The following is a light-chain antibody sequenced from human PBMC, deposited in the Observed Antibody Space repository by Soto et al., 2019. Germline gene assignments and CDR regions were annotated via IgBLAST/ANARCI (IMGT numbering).Light chain of an antibody. CDR3: QQYNNWPPLLT. J-gene: IGKJ4*01. Sequence: EIVMTQSPATLSVSPGERATLSCSASQSVSSNLAWYQQKPGQAPRLLIYGASTRATGIPARFSGSGSRTEFTLTISSLQSEDFALYYCQQYNNWPPLLTFGGGTKVEIK. CDR2: GAS. V-gene: IGKV3-15*01. CDR1: QSVSSN.